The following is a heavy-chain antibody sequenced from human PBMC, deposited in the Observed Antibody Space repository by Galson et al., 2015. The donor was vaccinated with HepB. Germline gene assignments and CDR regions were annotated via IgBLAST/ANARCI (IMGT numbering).Heavy chain of an antibody. CDR3: AKDRRERYCSSTSCYKGGYYYYYMDV. V-gene: IGHV3-23*01. D-gene: IGHD2-2*02. Sequence: SLRLSCAASGFTFSSYAMSWVRQAPGKGLEWVSAISGSGGSTYYADSVKGRFTISRDNSKNTLYLQMNSLRAEDTAVYYCAKDRRERYCSSTSCYKGGYYYYYMDVWGKGTTVTVSS. CDR2: ISGSGGST. CDR1: GFTFSSYA. J-gene: IGHJ6*03.